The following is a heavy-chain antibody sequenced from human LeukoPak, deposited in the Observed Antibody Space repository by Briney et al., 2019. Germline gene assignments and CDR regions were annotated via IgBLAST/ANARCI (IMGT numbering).Heavy chain of an antibody. CDR3: AADTSGKDFYNLLPGNWFDP. D-gene: IGHD5-24*01. V-gene: IGHV1-58*02. CDR1: GFTFSSPA. J-gene: IGHJ5*02. Sequence: ASVKVSCKASGFTFSSPAMQWLRQARGQRLEWIGWIVVGSGNTNYAPKFHGRVTITRDMSTNTAYMELSSLRSEDTAVYYCAADTSGKDFYNLLPGNWFDPWGQGTLVTVSS. CDR2: IVVGSGNT.